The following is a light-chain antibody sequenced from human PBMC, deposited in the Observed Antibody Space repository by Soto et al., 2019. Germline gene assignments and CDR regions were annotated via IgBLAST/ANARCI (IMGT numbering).Light chain of an antibody. CDR1: TSNIGAGYD. V-gene: IGLV1-40*01. CDR2: GNI. J-gene: IGLJ2*01. Sequence: QSVLTQPPSVSGAPGQRVTISCTGSTSNIGAGYDVQWYQQLPGTAPKLLSFGNINRPSGVPDRFSGSKSGTSASLAITGLQVEDEADYYCQSYDSSLSGPVVFGGGTKLTVL. CDR3: QSYDSSLSGPVV.